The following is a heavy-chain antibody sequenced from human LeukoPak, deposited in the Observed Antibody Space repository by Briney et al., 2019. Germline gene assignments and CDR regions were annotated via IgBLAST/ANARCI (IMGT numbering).Heavy chain of an antibody. J-gene: IGHJ5*02. CDR1: GFTFSSYA. D-gene: IGHD2-2*02. V-gene: IGHV3-23*01. Sequence: PGGSLRLSCAASGFTFSSYAMSWVRQAPGKGLEWVSAISGSGGSTYYADSVKGRFTISRDNSKNTLYLQMNSLRAEDTAVYYCARDECPLWSISCHRGFDPWGQGLLVTVSS. CDR3: ARDECPLWSISCHRGFDP. CDR2: ISGSGGST.